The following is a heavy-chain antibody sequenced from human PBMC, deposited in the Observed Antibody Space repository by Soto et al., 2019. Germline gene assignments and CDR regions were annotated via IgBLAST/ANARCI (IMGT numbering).Heavy chain of an antibody. CDR2: TYYRSKWYD. J-gene: IGHJ6*01. D-gene: IGHD3-3*01. CDR1: GDSVSSNSSA. V-gene: IGHV6-1*01. CDR3: ARGLYDFLNGYYPLSIGMEV. Sequence: PSQTLSLTCAISGDSVSSNSSAWNWIRHSPSRGLDWVGRTYYRSKWYDDYAVSVKSRITINPDTSKNQFSLQLNSVTPEDTAVYYCARGLYDFLNGYYPLSIGMEVWGQGTTVTVSS.